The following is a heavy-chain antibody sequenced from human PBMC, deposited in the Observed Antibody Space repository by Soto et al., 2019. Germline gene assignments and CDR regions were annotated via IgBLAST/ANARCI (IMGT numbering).Heavy chain of an antibody. D-gene: IGHD3-10*01. CDR2: INRDWSSA. CDR3: ARFASGSYQLDS. CDR1: GFTFSSYW. V-gene: IGHV3-74*01. J-gene: IGHJ4*02. Sequence: EVQLVDSGGGLLQPGGSLRLYCAASGFTFSSYWMHWVRQTPGKGLVCVLRINRDWSSANYADSVKGQFTISRDNAKNTLYLQVNSLRAEDTAVYYCARFASGSYQLDSWGQGTLVTVSS.